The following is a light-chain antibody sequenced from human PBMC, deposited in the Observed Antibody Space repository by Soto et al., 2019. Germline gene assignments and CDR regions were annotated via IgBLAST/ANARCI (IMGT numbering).Light chain of an antibody. CDR1: ENVRNNY. CDR3: QQYSFMWT. V-gene: IGKV3-20*01. J-gene: IGKJ1*01. CDR2: GAS. Sequence: EIVLTQSPGTLSLSQGERATLSCRASENVRNNYLAWYQQKPGQAPRLLISGASKRATGIPDRFSGSGSGTDFTVTINRLEPEDFAVYYCQQYSFMWTFGQGTRVEIK.